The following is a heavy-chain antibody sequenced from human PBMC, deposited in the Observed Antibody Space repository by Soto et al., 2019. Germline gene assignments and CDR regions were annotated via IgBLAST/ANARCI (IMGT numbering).Heavy chain of an antibody. CDR1: GFTFRSFV. J-gene: IGHJ4*02. Sequence: QVQLVESGGGVVQPGTSLRLSCVGSGFTFRSFVIHWVRQAPGRGLEWVALTSYDGTNKYFGDSVKGRFTISRDNSRNPVDLQMDSLRLEDTALYYCARWGATGGLDVWGQGTLVSVSS. D-gene: IGHD3-16*01. CDR3: ARWGATGGLDV. CDR2: TSYDGTNK. V-gene: IGHV3-30*19.